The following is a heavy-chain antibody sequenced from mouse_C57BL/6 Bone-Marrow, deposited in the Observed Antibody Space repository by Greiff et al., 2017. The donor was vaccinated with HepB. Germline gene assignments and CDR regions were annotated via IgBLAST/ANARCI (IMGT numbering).Heavy chain of an antibody. V-gene: IGHV1-61*01. J-gene: IGHJ1*03. CDR1: GYTFTSYW. CDR3: ARRGIVAYGSSYGYWYFDV. D-gene: IGHD1-1*01. Sequence: QVQLQQPGAELVRPGSSVKLSCKASGYTFTSYWMDWVKQRPGQGLEWIGNIYPSDSETHYNQKFKDKATLTVDKSSSTAYMQLSSLTSEDSAVYDCARRGIVAYGSSYGYWYFDVWGTGTTVTVSS. CDR2: IYPSDSET.